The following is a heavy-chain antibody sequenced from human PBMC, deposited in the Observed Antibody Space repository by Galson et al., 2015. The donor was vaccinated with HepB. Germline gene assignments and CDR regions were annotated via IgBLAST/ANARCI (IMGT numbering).Heavy chain of an antibody. Sequence: SLRLSCAASGFTVSNTYMNWVRQAPGKGLEWVSVIYSSGATYYADSVKGRFTISRDNYKNTLYLHVNNLRAEDMAVYYRASPFCTGGSCYPLWYWGQGTLVTVSS. J-gene: IGHJ4*02. CDR1: GFTVSNTY. CDR3: ASPFCTGGSCYPLWY. D-gene: IGHD2-15*01. V-gene: IGHV3-53*01. CDR2: IYSSGAT.